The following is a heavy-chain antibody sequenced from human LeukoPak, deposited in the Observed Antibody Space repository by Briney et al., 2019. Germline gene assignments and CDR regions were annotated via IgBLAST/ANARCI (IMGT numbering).Heavy chain of an antibody. D-gene: IGHD1-14*01. CDR1: GYTFTSYY. CDR2: INPSGGST. J-gene: IGHJ6*03. Sequence: ASVKVSCKASGYTFTSYYMHWVRQAPGQGLEWMGIINPSGGSTSYAQKFQGRVTMTRDMSTSTVYMELSSLRSEDTAVYYCARGVRTLEYYYYIDVWGKGTTVTVSS. V-gene: IGHV1-46*01. CDR3: ARGVRTLEYYYYIDV.